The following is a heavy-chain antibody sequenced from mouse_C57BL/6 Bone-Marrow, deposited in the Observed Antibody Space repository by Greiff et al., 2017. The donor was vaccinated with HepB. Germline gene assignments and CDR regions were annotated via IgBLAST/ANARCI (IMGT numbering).Heavy chain of an antibody. J-gene: IGHJ3*01. V-gene: IGHV5-4*03. CDR1: GFTFSSYA. CDR2: ISDGGSYT. CDR3: ARPRQGFAY. Sequence: EVMLVESGGGLVKPGGSLKLSCAASGFTFSSYAMSWVRQTPEKRLEWVATISDGGSYTYYPDNVKGRFTISRDNAKNNLYLQMSHLKSEDTAMYYCARPRQGFAYWGQGTLVTVSA.